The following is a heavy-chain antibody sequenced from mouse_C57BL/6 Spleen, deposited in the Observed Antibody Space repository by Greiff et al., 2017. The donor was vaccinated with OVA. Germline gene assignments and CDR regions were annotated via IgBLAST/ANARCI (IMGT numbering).Heavy chain of an antibody. D-gene: IGHD2-12*01. CDR2: IWPGGGT. CDR1: GFSLTSYA. Sequence: VQLVQSGPGLVAPSQCLSITCTVSGFSLTSYAISWVRQPPGKGLEWLGVIWPGGGTTNYSALNSRLSISKDNSKSQVFLKMNSLQTDDTAKYYCAKNGYSYYDYWGQGTTLTVSS. J-gene: IGHJ2*01. V-gene: IGHV2-9-1*01. CDR3: AKNGYSYYDY.